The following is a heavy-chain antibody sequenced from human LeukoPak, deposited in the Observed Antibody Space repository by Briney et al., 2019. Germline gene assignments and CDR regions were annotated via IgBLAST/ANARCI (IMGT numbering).Heavy chain of an antibody. J-gene: IGHJ4*02. CDR3: ARHEIQLRYFDY. CDR2: IYYSGST. Sequence: SETLSLTCTVSGGSISSYHWSWIRQPPGRGLEWIGYIYYSGSTNYNPSLKSRLTISVDTSRNQFSLKLSSVTAADTAVYYCARHEIQLRYFDYWGQGTLVTVSS. CDR1: GGSISSYH. D-gene: IGHD5-18*01. V-gene: IGHV4-59*08.